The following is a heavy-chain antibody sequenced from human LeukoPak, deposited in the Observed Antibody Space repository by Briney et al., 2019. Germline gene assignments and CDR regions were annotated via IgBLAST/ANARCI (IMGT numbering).Heavy chain of an antibody. V-gene: IGHV4-30-4*01. CDR2: IFYTGTT. D-gene: IGHD1-26*01. CDR3: ARDDSLGGTYY. Sequence: ASQTLFLTCTGSGSSTIIADHYWSWVRQTPGKGLEWLGFIFYTGTTYYNPSLKSRVTISIDTSKNQFSLRLTSATAADTAIYYCARDDSLGGTYYWGPGTPVTVSS. J-gene: IGHJ4*02. CDR1: GSSTIIADHY.